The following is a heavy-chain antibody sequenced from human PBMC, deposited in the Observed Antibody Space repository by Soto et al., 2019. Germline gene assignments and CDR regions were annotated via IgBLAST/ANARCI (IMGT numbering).Heavy chain of an antibody. D-gene: IGHD4-17*01. CDR2: ISGSGNYT. CDR3: AREGINNYDEYYFDS. CDR1: GFTFSTYS. J-gene: IGHJ4*02. V-gene: IGHV3-21*01. Sequence: GGSLRLSCAASGFTFSTYSMNWVRQAPGKGLEWVSSISGSGNYTHYADFLRGRFTISRDNAKTSLYLQMNSLRAEDTAVYYCAREGINNYDEYYFDSWGQGTVVTVSS.